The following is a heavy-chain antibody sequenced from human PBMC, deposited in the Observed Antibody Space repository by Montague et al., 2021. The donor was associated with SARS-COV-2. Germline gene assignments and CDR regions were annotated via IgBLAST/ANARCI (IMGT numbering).Heavy chain of an antibody. D-gene: IGHD3-10*01. CDR2: INHTGST. Sequence: SETLSLTCAVYGGSFSGYYWSWIRQPPGEGLEWIGEINHTGSTSXNPSLKRRVTMSIDSSNNQVSLKLSSMTAADTAVYYCATRSTLWFGEDWGQGTLVTVSS. V-gene: IGHV4-34*01. J-gene: IGHJ4*02. CDR1: GGSFSGYY. CDR3: ATRSTLWFGED.